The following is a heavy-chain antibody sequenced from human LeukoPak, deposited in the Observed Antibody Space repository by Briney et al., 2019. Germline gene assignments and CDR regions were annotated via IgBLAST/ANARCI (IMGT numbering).Heavy chain of an antibody. CDR1: GFTFSSYS. J-gene: IGHJ4*02. Sequence: GGSLRLSCAASGFTFSSYSMNWVRQAPGKGLEWVSSISSSSNYIYYTDSVKGRFTISRDISKTTLYLQINGLTADDTAVYYCAKDSHSGFFDYWGQGTLVTVSS. V-gene: IGHV3-21*04. CDR2: ISSSSNYI. CDR3: AKDSHSGFFDY. D-gene: IGHD5-12*01.